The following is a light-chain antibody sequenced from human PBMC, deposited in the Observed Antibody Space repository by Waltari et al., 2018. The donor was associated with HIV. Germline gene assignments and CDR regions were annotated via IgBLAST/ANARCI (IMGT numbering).Light chain of an antibody. J-gene: IGKJ1*01. CDR3: QQYNSYSWT. V-gene: IGKV1-5*03. Sequence: DIQMTQSPSTLSASVGDRVTITCRASQSISSWLAWYQQKSGKAPKLLIYKASSLKSGVPSRFSGSGSGTEFTLTINSLQPDDFATYYCQQYNSYSWTFGQGTKVGIK. CDR2: KAS. CDR1: QSISSW.